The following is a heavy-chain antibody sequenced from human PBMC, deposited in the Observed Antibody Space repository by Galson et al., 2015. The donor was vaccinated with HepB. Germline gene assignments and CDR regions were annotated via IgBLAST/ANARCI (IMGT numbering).Heavy chain of an antibody. CDR3: ARERRYQLLFGARYYFDY. Sequence: SETLSLTCAVYGGSFSGYYWSWIRQPPGKGLEWIGEINHSGSTNYNPSLKSRVTISVDTSKNQFSLKLSSVTAADTAVYYCARERRYQLLFGARYYFDYWGQGTLVTVSS. CDR2: INHSGST. D-gene: IGHD2-2*01. CDR1: GGSFSGYY. J-gene: IGHJ4*02. V-gene: IGHV4-34*01.